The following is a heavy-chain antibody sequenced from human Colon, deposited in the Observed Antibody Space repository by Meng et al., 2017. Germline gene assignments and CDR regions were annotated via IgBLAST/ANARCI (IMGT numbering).Heavy chain of an antibody. D-gene: IGHD4-17*01. J-gene: IGHJ4*02. CDR1: GYSISTSGYY. CDR3: ARVNTEKFDI. V-gene: IGHV4-38-2*02. Sequence: SETLSLTCTVSGYSISTSGYYWGWIRQPPGKGLEWIGSMSHTEHTYYNPSLKSRVTTSLDRSKNTFSLKLTSVTAADTAVYYCARVNTEKFDIWSPGTLVTVSS. CDR2: MSHTEHT.